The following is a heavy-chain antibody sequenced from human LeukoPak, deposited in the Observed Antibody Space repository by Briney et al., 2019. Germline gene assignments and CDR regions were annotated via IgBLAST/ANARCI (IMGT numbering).Heavy chain of an antibody. J-gene: IGHJ4*02. CDR1: GYTFTSYY. V-gene: IGHV1-46*01. CDR2: INPSGGST. D-gene: IGHD4-23*01. Sequence: ASVKVSCKASGYTFTSYYMHWVRQAPGQGLEWMGIINPSGGSTSYAQKFQGRVTMTRDTSTSTVYMELSSLRSEDTAVYYCAIDLGGNDRFEYSGEGTLVTVSS. CDR3: AIDLGGNDRFEY.